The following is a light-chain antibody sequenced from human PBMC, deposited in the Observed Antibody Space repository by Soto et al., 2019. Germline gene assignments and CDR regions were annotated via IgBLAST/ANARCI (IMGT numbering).Light chain of an antibody. CDR3: QQCYSAPLT. V-gene: IGKV4-1*01. CDR2: WAS. Sequence: DIVMTQSPDSLAVSLGERATINCKSSQSILYSSNNKNYLTWYQQKPGQPPKLLISWASTRESGVPDRFSGSGSGTDFTLTINGLKAEDVAVYYGQQCYSAPLTFGGGTKVEI. J-gene: IGKJ4*02. CDR1: QSILYSSNNKNY.